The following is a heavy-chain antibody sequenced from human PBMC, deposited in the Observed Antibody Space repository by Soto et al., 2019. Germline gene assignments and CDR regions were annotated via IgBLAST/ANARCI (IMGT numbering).Heavy chain of an antibody. D-gene: IGHD3-16*01. Sequence: PSETLSLTCTVSGGSISSSSYYWGWILHPPGKGLEWIGSIYYSGYTYYNPSLKSRVTISVDTSKNQFSLKLSSVTAADTAVYYCARHNGPLYVGYYYDMDVWGQGTRVTVSS. V-gene: IGHV4-39*01. CDR2: IYYSGYT. CDR3: ARHNGPLYVGYYYDMDV. J-gene: IGHJ6*02. CDR1: GGSISSSSYY.